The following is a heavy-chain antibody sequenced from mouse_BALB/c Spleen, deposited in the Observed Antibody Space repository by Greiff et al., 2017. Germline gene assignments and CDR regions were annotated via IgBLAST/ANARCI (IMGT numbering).Heavy chain of an antibody. V-gene: IGHV1-77*01. CDR3: ARSKEVRGYFDC. CDR2: IYPGSGNT. J-gene: IGHJ2*01. D-gene: IGHD2-14*01. Sequence: QVQLQQSGAELARPGASVKLSCKASGYTFTDYYINWVKQRTGQGLEWIGEIYPGSGNTYYNEKFKGKATLTADKSSSTAYMQLSSLTSEDSAVYFCARSKEVRGYFDCWGQGTTLTVSS. CDR1: GYTFTDYY.